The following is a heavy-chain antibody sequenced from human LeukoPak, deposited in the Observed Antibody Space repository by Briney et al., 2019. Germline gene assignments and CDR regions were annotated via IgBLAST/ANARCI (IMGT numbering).Heavy chain of an antibody. D-gene: IGHD3-10*01. V-gene: IGHV3-30-3*01. J-gene: IGHJ4*02. CDR2: ISYDGSNK. CDR1: GFTFSSYA. Sequence: GGSLRLSCAASGFTFSSYAMHWVRQAPGKGLEWVAVISYDGSNKYYADSVKGRFTISRDNSKNTLYPQMNSLRAEDTAVYYCARDGRYYYGSGGHFDYWGQGTLVTVSS. CDR3: ARDGRYYYGSGGHFDY.